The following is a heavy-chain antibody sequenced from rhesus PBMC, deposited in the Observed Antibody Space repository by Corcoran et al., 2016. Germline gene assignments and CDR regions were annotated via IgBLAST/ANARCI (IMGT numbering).Heavy chain of an antibody. Sequence: QVQLQESGPGLVKPAATLSLTCGVSGGSISSSNWWSWFRQPPGKGLGGIGGIYRNSEITTYTPSLKSRVTISKDTSKNQFSLKLSSVTAADTAVYYCARRKIAATFDYWGQGVLVTVSS. CDR3: ARRKIAATFDY. V-gene: IGHV4S12*01. CDR2: IYRNSEIT. D-gene: IGHD6-25*01. CDR1: GGSISSSNW. J-gene: IGHJ4*01.